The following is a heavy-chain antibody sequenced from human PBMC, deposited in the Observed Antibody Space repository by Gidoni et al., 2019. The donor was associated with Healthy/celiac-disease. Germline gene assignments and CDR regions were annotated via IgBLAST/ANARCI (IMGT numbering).Heavy chain of an antibody. Sequence: EVQLVQSGAEVKKPGESLKISCKGSGYSFTSYWIGWVRQMPGKGLEWMGIIYPGDSDTRYSPSFQGQVTISADKSISTAYLQWSSLKASDTAMYYCARADYDILTGYYAPFDYWGQGTLVTVSS. V-gene: IGHV5-51*01. CDR3: ARADYDILTGYYAPFDY. D-gene: IGHD3-9*01. CDR2: IYPGDSDT. J-gene: IGHJ4*02. CDR1: GYSFTSYW.